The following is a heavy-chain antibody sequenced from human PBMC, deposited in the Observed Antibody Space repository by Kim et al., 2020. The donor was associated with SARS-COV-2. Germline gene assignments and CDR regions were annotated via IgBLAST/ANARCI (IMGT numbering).Heavy chain of an antibody. CDR2: T. J-gene: IGHJ5*02. CDR3: ARHAVANGFDP. Sequence: TDCNPSVKSRVTISVDTSKNQCSLKLSSVTAADTAVYYCARHAVANGFDPWGQGTLVTVSS. V-gene: IGHV4-39*01. D-gene: IGHD6-19*01.